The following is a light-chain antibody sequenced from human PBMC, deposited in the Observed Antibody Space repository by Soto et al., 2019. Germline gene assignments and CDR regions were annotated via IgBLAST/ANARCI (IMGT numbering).Light chain of an antibody. V-gene: IGLV2-14*01. CDR2: EVS. Sequence: QSALTQPASVSGTPGQSITISCTGTTSDVGAYNYVSWFQRYPGKAPKLIIYEVSNRPSGVSNRFSGSKSGNAASLTISGLQAEDEADYYCSSSPTSRSWVFGGGTQLTVL. CDR3: SSSPTSRSWV. CDR1: TSDVGAYNY. J-gene: IGLJ3*02.